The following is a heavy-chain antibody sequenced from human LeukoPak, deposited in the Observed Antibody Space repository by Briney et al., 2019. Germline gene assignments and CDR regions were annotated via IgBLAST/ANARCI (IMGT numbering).Heavy chain of an antibody. V-gene: IGHV3-23*01. CDR3: SKATGPNSFRYIEY. J-gene: IGHJ4*02. CDR2: ISRRGDTT. D-gene: IGHD1-14*01. Sequence: GGSLRLSCGASGFTFSNYAMNWVRQVPGKGLEWLSGISRRGDTTYYTDSVKGRFTISRDNSNNTLYLQMNTLRADDTAVYYCSKATGPNSFRYIEYWGQGTLATVSS. CDR1: GFTFSNYA.